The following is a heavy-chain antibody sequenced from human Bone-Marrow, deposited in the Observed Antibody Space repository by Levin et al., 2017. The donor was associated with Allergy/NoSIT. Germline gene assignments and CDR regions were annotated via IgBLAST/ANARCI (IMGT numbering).Heavy chain of an antibody. CDR1: GINFRNYA. V-gene: IGHV3-33*08. D-gene: IGHD5-18*01. J-gene: IGHJ4*02. Sequence: GGSLRLSCEASGINFRNYAFHWVRQAPGKGLEWVALFWDEGHKKNYAESVKGRFTISRDNSKNTLFLQMDNVRVDDTAVYYCATDKFLSGYSSSYLDYWGQGTLVTVSS. CDR2: FWDEGHKK. CDR3: ATDKFLSGYSSSYLDY.